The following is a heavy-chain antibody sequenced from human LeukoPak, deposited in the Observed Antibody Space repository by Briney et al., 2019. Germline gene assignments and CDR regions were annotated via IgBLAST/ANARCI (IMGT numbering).Heavy chain of an antibody. CDR1: GFTVSSNY. Sequence: GSLSLSCAASGFTVSSNYMSWVRQAPGTGQAWVSVIYSGGSTYYADSVKGRFTISRDNSKNTLDLQMNSLRAEDTAVYYCARDPASYGDPAGYWGQGTLVTVSS. CDR3: ARDPASYGDPAGY. D-gene: IGHD4-17*01. V-gene: IGHV3-66*02. CDR2: IYSGGST. J-gene: IGHJ4*02.